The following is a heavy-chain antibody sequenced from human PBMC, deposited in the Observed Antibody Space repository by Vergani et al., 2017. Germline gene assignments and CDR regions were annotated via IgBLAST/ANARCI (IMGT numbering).Heavy chain of an antibody. Sequence: QVQLVESGGGVVQPGRSLRLSCAASGFTFSSYGMHWVRQAPGKGLEWVAVISYDGSNKYYADSVKGRFTISRDNSKNTLYLQMNSLRAEDTAVFYLAKDFGDSRGSGGDFDYWGQGTLVTVSS. D-gene: IGHD3-10*01. CDR1: GFTFSSYG. CDR2: ISYDGSNK. V-gene: IGHV3-30*18. J-gene: IGHJ4*02. CDR3: AKDFGDSRGSGGDFDY.